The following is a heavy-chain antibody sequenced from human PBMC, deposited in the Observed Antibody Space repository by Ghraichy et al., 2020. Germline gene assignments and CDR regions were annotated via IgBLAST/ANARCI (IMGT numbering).Heavy chain of an antibody. CDR1: GGSISSYY. J-gene: IGHJ3*02. CDR2: IYYSGST. CDR3: ARAQLWHTDAFDI. D-gene: IGHD5-18*01. V-gene: IGHV4-59*01. Sequence: SETLSLTCTVSGGSISSYYWSWIRQPPGKGLEWIGYIYYSGSTNYNPSLKSRVTISVDTSKNQFSLKLSSVTAADTAVYYCARAQLWHTDAFDIWGQGTMVTVSS.